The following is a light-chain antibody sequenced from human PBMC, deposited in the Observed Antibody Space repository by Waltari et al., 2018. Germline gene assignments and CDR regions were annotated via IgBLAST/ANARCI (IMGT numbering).Light chain of an antibody. CDR1: SSAVGRFNY. V-gene: IGLV2-11*01. CDR2: DVN. CDR3: CTDAGSYTVV. J-gene: IGLJ3*02. Sequence: QSALTQPRSVSGSPGQSVTISCTGTSSAVGRFNYVSWHQQHPGKAPKLMIYDVNKRPSGLPDRFSGSKSGNMASLTISGLQAEDEADYYCCTDAGSYTVVFGGGTKLTVL.